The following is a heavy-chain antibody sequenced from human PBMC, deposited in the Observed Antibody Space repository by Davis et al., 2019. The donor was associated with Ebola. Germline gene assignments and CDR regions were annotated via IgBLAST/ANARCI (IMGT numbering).Heavy chain of an antibody. CDR3: AGRYCSGGSCSDY. V-gene: IGHV4-34*01. D-gene: IGHD2-15*01. CDR2: INHSGST. Sequence: PSETLSPTCAVYGGSFSGYYWSWIRQPPGKGLEWIGEINHSGSTNYNPSLNSRVTISVDTSKNQFSLKLSSVTAADTAVYYCAGRYCSGGSCSDYWGQGTLVTVSS. CDR1: GGSFSGYY. J-gene: IGHJ4*02.